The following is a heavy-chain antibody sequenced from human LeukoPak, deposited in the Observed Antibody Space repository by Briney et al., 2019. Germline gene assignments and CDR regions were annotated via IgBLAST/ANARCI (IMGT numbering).Heavy chain of an antibody. Sequence: GRSLRLSCTASGFMFSIFGMSWVRQAPGKGLEWVSAISASGRSTYYADSVKGRVTISRDNSKNTLFLQMNSLRAEDTALYYCVKIAGGDYDFWSGSWDYWGQGTLVTVSS. CDR3: VKIAGGDYDFWSGSWDY. CDR1: GFMFSIFG. J-gene: IGHJ4*02. D-gene: IGHD3-3*01. V-gene: IGHV3-23*01. CDR2: ISASGRST.